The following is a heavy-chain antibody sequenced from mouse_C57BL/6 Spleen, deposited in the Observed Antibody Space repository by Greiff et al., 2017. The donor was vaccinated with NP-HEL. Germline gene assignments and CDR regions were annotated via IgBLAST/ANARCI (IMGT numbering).Heavy chain of an antibody. CDR2: IWSGGST. D-gene: IGHD2-2*01. Sequence: QVQLKESGPGLVQPSQSLSITCTVSGFSLTSYGVHWVRQSPGKGLEWLGVIWSGGSTDYNAAFISRLSISKDNSKSQVFFKMNSLQADDTAIYYCARSGSGYDSWFAYWGQGTLVTVSA. CDR3: ARSGSGYDSWFAY. V-gene: IGHV2-2*01. J-gene: IGHJ3*01. CDR1: GFSLTSYG.